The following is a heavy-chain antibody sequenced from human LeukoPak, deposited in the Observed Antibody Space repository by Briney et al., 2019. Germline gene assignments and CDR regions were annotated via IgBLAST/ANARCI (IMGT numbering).Heavy chain of an antibody. CDR2: INPNSGGT. CDR3: ARRITIFLYLGARMENWFDP. V-gene: IGHV1-2*02. D-gene: IGHD3-9*01. CDR1: GYTFTGYY. Sequence: ASVKVSCKASGYTFTGYYMHWVRQAPGQGLEWMGWINPNSGGTNYAQKFQGRVTMTRDTSISTAYMELSRLRSDDTAVYYCARRITIFLYLGARMENWFDPWGQGTLVTVSS. J-gene: IGHJ5*02.